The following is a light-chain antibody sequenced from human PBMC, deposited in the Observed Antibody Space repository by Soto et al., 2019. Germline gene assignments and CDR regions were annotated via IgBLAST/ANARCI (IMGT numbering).Light chain of an antibody. CDR1: QSVSTN. J-gene: IGKJ4*01. Sequence: ETVMTQSPATLSVSPGERATLSCRASQSVSTNLAWYQQKPGQAPRLLPYGASTRATGIPDRFSGSGSGTDFTLTISRVEPEDFAVIYCQHYGSSPLTFGGGTKVDNK. CDR2: GAS. V-gene: IGKV3-20*01. CDR3: QHYGSSPLT.